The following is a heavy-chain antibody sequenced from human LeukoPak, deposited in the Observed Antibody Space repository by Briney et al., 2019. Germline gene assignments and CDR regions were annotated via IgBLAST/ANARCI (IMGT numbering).Heavy chain of an antibody. D-gene: IGHD3-3*01. J-gene: IGHJ4*02. CDR2: IYYSGST. V-gene: IGHV4-30-4*07. Sequence: SQTLSLTCAVSGGSISSGGYSWSWIRQPPGKGLEWIGYIYYSGSTNYNPSLKSRVTISVDTSKNQFSLKLSSVTAADTAVYYCARSRFFDYWGQGTLVTVSS. CDR3: ARSRFFDY. CDR1: GGSISSGGYS.